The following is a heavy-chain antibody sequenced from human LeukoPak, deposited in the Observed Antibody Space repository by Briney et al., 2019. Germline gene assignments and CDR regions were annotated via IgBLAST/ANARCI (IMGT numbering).Heavy chain of an antibody. CDR2: IGGTGVRT. Sequence: GGSLRLSCASSGFTFSSYAMSWVRQAPGKGLEWVSTIGGTGVRTYYADSVKGRFTISRDNSKNTLYPQINSLRAEDTAVYFCAKDRLGGPYFFHYWGQGTLVTVSS. V-gene: IGHV3-23*01. D-gene: IGHD3-16*01. CDR1: GFTFSSYA. J-gene: IGHJ4*02. CDR3: AKDRLGGPYFFHY.